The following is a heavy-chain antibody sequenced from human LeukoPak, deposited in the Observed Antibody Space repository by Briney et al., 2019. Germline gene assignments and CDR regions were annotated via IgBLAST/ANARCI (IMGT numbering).Heavy chain of an antibody. CDR3: ARGSYSSGWYADY. V-gene: IGHV1-69*02. CDR1: GGTFISYT. D-gene: IGHD6-19*01. Sequence: SVKVSCKASGGTFISYTISWVRQAPGQGLEWMGRIIPILGIANYAQKFQGRVTITADKSTSTAYMELSSLRSEDTAVYYCARGSYSSGWYADYWGQVTLVTVSS. J-gene: IGHJ4*02. CDR2: IIPILGIA.